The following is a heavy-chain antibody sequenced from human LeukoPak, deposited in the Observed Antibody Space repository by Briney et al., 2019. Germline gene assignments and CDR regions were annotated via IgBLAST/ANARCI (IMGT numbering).Heavy chain of an antibody. CDR3: ASTVACDQ. J-gene: IGHJ5*02. CDR1: GFTFSSYS. D-gene: IGHD4-23*01. V-gene: IGHV3-21*01. Sequence: GGSLRLSCAASGFTFSSYSMNWVRQAPGKGLEWVSSINSDSSIMYYAESVKGRFTISRDNAKNSLYLQMNSLRAYDTAVYYSASTVACDQWGQGTLVTVSS. CDR2: INSDSSIM.